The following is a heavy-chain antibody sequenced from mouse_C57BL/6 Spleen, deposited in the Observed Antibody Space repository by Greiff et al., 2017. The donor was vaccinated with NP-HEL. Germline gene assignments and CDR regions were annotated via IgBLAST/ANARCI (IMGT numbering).Heavy chain of an antibody. J-gene: IGHJ4*01. D-gene: IGHD1-1*01. CDR1: GYTFTSYW. V-gene: IGHV1-53*01. CDR2: INPSNGGT. CDR3: ARSVITTVVADAMDY. Sequence: VQLQQPGTELVKPGASVKLSCKASGYTFTSYWMHWVKQRPGQGLEWIGNINPSNGGTNYNEKFKSKATLTVDKSSSTAYMQLSSLTSEDSAVYYCARSVITTVVADAMDYWGQGTSVTVSS.